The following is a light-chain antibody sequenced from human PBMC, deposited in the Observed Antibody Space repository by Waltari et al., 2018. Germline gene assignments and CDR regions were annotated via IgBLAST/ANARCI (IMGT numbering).Light chain of an antibody. Sequence: QSVLTPQPSASGTPGQRVTISCSGSSSNLGSNTVNWYQQIPGTAPKLLIYSNNQRPSGVPDRFSGSKSGTSASLAISGLQSEDEADYYCAAWDDSLNGVVFGGGTKLTVL. V-gene: IGLV1-44*01. CDR3: AAWDDSLNGVV. CDR1: SSNLGSNT. CDR2: SNN. J-gene: IGLJ2*01.